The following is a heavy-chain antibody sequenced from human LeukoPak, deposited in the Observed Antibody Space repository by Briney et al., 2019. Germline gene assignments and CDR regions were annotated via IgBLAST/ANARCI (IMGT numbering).Heavy chain of an antibody. CDR3: ARDRLAVAGTAHFDY. D-gene: IGHD6-19*01. CDR2: ITTGSRTI. CDR1: GFTFSTYG. V-gene: IGHV3-48*01. J-gene: IGHJ4*02. Sequence: GGSLRLSCAASGFTFSTYGMNWVRQAPGKGLEWVSYITTGSRTIYYADSVKGRFTISRDNAKNSLYLQMNSLRAEDTAVYYCARDRLAVAGTAHFDYWGQGTLVTVSS.